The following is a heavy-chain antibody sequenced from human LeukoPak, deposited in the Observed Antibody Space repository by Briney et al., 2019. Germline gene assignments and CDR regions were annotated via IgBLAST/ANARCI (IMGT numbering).Heavy chain of an antibody. J-gene: IGHJ4*02. Sequence: PGGSLRLSCAASGFTFSSYAMNCARQAPGKGLEWVSAISRSGGSTNYADSVKGRFNISRDNSKNTLYLQMNSLRAEDTAVYYCAKGSVETSSTWMRHLDYWGQGTLVTVSS. CDR3: AKGSVETSSTWMRHLDY. D-gene: IGHD2/OR15-2a*01. CDR2: ISRSGGST. CDR1: GFTFSSYA. V-gene: IGHV3-23*01.